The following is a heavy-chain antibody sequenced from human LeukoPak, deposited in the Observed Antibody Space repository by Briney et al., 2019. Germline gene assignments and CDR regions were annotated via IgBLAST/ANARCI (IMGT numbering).Heavy chain of an antibody. CDR3: ARWGSGWYGVDY. J-gene: IGHJ4*02. D-gene: IGHD6-19*01. CDR1: GGSISSYY. V-gene: IGHV4-4*09. Sequence: SETLSPTCTVSGGSISSYYWSWIRQPPGKGLEWIGYIYTSGSTNYNPSLKSRVTISVDTSKNQFSLKLSSVTAADTAVYYCARWGSGWYGVDYWGQGTLVTVSS. CDR2: IYTSGST.